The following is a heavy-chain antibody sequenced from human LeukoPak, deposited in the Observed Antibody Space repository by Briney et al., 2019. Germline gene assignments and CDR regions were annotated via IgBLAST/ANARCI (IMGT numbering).Heavy chain of an antibody. CDR3: ARRRDGYSIFDY. CDR1: GASVNYYY. Sequence: SETLSLTCTVSGASVNYYYWSWIRQPPGKGLEWIGYISHSGTTNYDPSLKSRLSISLVTSNNQFSLRLSSVTAADTAVYYCARRRDGYSIFDYWGHGTLVIVSS. D-gene: IGHD5-24*01. V-gene: IGHV4-59*08. CDR2: ISHSGTT. J-gene: IGHJ4*01.